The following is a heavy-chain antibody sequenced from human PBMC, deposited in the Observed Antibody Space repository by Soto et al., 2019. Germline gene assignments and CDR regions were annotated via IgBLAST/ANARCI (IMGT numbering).Heavy chain of an antibody. D-gene: IGHD3-3*01. CDR2: IIPIFGTA. V-gene: IGHV1-69*13. Sequence: GASVKVSCKASGGTFSSYAISWVRQAPGQGLEWMGGIIPIFGTANYAQKFQGRVTITAGESTSTAYMELSSLRSEDTAVYYCARSPSSPYYDFWSGYSTPFDYWGQGTLVTVSS. CDR3: ARSPSSPYYDFWSGYSTPFDY. J-gene: IGHJ4*02. CDR1: GGTFSSYA.